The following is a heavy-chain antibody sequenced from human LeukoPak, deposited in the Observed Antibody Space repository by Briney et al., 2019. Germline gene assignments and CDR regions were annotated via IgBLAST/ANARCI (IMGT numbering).Heavy chain of an antibody. CDR1: GFTFSSYA. CDR2: ISGSGGST. D-gene: IGHD2-2*01. Sequence: PGGSLRLSCAASGFTFSSYAMSWVRQAPGKGLEWVSAISGSGGSTYYADSVKGRFTISRDNSKNTLYLQMNSLRAEDTAVYYCAKDLVVPAARYYYMDVWGKGTTVTVSS. CDR3: AKDLVVPAARYYYMDV. V-gene: IGHV3-23*01. J-gene: IGHJ6*03.